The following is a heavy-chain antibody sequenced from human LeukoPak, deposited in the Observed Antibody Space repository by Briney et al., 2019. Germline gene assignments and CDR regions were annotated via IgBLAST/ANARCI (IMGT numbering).Heavy chain of an antibody. J-gene: IGHJ4*02. Sequence: SETLSLTCTVSGYSISSGYYWGWIRQPPGKGLEWIASIYHSGSTYYNPSLKTRVTISVDTSKNQFSLKLRSVTAADTAVYYCAREGVSVTNFEYWSQGTLVTVSS. CDR1: GYSISSGYY. CDR3: AREGVSVTNFEY. V-gene: IGHV4-38-2*02. CDR2: IYHSGST. D-gene: IGHD5/OR15-5a*01.